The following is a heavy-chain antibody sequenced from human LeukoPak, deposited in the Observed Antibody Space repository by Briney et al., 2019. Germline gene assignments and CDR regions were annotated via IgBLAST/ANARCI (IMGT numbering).Heavy chain of an antibody. Sequence: PGGSLRLSCAASGFSFSNYWMSWVRQAPGKGLEWVANMKHDGTEKHYVDSVEGRFTVSRDNAKNSVYLQMNSLRVDDTAVYYCARDSGDRTVDYWGQGTLVTVSS. CDR1: GFSFSNYW. J-gene: IGHJ4*02. V-gene: IGHV3-7*01. CDR2: MKHDGTEK. CDR3: ARDSGDRTVDY. D-gene: IGHD4-11*01.